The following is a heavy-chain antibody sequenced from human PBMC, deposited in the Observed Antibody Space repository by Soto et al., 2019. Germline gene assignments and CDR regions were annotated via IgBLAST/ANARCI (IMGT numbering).Heavy chain of an antibody. J-gene: IGHJ6*02. CDR3: ARVHPQWLPWGGMDV. Sequence: QVQLVESGGGVVQPGRSLRHSCAASGFTFSSYAMHWVRQAPGKGLEWVAVISYDGSNKYYADSVKGRFTISRDNSKNTLYLQMNSLRAEDTAVYYCARVHPQWLPWGGMDVWGQETTVTVSS. D-gene: IGHD6-19*01. V-gene: IGHV3-30-3*01. CDR2: ISYDGSNK. CDR1: GFTFSSYA.